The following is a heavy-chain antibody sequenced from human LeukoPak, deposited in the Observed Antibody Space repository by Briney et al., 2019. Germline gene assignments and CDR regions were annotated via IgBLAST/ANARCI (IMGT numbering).Heavy chain of an antibody. CDR1: GATFTIYA. Sequence: GASVKVSCKASGATFTIYAISWVRQAPGQGLEWMGRIIPIFGTANYAQKFQGRVTITADKSTSTAYMELSSLRSEDTAVYYCARAETLRSFDYWGQGTLVTVSS. V-gene: IGHV1-69*06. CDR3: ARAETLRSFDY. CDR2: IIPIFGTA. D-gene: IGHD4-17*01. J-gene: IGHJ4*02.